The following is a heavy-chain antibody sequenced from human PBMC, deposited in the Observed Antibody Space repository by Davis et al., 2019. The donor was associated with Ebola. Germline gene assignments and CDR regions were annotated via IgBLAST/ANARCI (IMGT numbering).Heavy chain of an antibody. D-gene: IGHD3-3*01. CDR2: IKQDGSEK. CDR3: ARDGFDDFWSGYHYGMDV. V-gene: IGHV3-7*03. CDR1: GFTFSSYW. Sequence: GGSLRLSCAASGFTFSSYWMSWVRQAPGKGLEWVANIKQDGSEKYYVDSVKGRFTISRANAKNSLYLQMNSLRAEDTAVYYCARDGFDDFWSGYHYGMDVWGQGTTVTVSS. J-gene: IGHJ6*02.